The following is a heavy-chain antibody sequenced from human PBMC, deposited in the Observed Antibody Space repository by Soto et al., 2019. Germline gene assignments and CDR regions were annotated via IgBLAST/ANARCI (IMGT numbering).Heavy chain of an antibody. CDR3: ARGRTVSALGPLLF. CDR2: VSAKSGNT. J-gene: IGHJ1*01. CDR1: GYNFFDYG. V-gene: IGHV1-18*01. Sequence: QIQLVQSGAEVKKPGASVKVSCKASGYNFFDYGVSWVRQAPGQGLEWMGWVSAKSGNTNFARQVQGRVTMTADTSTTTAYLELRGLRSDDTAVYYGARGRTVSALGPLLFWGQGTLVSVSS. D-gene: IGHD1-1*01.